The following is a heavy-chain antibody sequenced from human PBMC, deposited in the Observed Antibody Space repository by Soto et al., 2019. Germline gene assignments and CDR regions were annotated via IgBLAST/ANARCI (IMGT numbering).Heavy chain of an antibody. D-gene: IGHD2-2*01. J-gene: IGHJ6*02. Sequence: PSETLSLTCTVSGGSTSSYYWSWIRQPPGKGLEWIGYIYYSGSTNYNPSLKSRVTISVDTSKNQFSLKLSSVTAADTAVYYCARHVPYCSDTSHCAYGMDVWGQGTTVTVSS. CDR3: ARHVPYCSDTSHCAYGMDV. CDR2: IYYSGST. V-gene: IGHV4-59*08. CDR1: GGSTSSYY.